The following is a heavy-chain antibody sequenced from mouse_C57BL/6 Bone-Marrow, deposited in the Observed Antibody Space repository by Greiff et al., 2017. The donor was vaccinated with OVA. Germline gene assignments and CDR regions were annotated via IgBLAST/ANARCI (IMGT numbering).Heavy chain of an antibody. CDR2: INPYNGDT. V-gene: IGHV1-20*01. Sequence: EVQGVESGPELVKPGDSVKISCKASGYSFTGYFMNWVMQSHGKSLEWIGRINPYNGDTFYNQKFKGKATLTVDKSSSTAHMELRSLTSEDSAVYYCARFEYYGSSYWYYFDYWGQGTTLTVSS. CDR3: ARFEYYGSSYWYYFDY. J-gene: IGHJ2*01. CDR1: GYSFTGYF. D-gene: IGHD1-1*01.